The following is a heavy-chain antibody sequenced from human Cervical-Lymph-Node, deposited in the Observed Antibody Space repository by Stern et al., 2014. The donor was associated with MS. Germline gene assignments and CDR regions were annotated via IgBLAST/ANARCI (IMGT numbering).Heavy chain of an antibody. D-gene: IGHD2-15*01. V-gene: IGHV3-30-3*01. CDR1: GFIFSSYA. CDR3: ARDTCRGGGCYFRY. J-gene: IGHJ4*02. Sequence: VQLVESGGGVVQPGRSLRLSCAASGFIFSSYAMHWVRQAPGKGLDWVAFLSNEGSKQFYADSVKGRFTISRDNSNNTLYLQMNSLRPEDTAGYYCARDTCRGGGCYFRYWGQGILITVSS. CDR2: LSNEGSKQ.